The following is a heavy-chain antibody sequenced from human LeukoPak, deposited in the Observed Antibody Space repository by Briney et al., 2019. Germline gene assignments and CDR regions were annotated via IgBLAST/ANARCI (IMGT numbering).Heavy chain of an antibody. D-gene: IGHD2-15*01. Sequence: PGGSLRLSCAASGFTFSSYSMNWVRQAPGKGLEWVSYISSSGSTIYYADSVKGRFTISRDNAKNSLYLQMNSLRAEDTAVYYCAKAEVAAADWFAPWGQGALVTVSS. V-gene: IGHV3-48*04. CDR1: GFTFSSYS. CDR2: ISSSGSTI. J-gene: IGHJ5*02. CDR3: AKAEVAAADWFAP.